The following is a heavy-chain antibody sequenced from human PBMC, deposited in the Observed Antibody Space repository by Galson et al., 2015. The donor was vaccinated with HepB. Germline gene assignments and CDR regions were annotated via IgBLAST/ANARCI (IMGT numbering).Heavy chain of an antibody. J-gene: IGHJ6*03. CDR2: ISYDGSNK. CDR3: ARAGYDILTGQSDYYYYYMDV. Sequence: SLRLSCAASGFTFSSYAMHWVRQAPGKGLEWVAVISYDGSNKYYADSVKGRFTISRDNSKNTLYLQMNSLRAEDTAVYYCARAGYDILTGQSDYYYYYMDVWGKGTTVTVSS. V-gene: IGHV3-30-3*01. CDR1: GFTFSSYA. D-gene: IGHD3-9*01.